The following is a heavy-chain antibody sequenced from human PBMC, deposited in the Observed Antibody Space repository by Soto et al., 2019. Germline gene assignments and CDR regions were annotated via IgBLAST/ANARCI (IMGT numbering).Heavy chain of an antibody. CDR3: ARYYYDSSGYYPPFDY. V-gene: IGHV3-21*01. CDR1: GFTFSSYS. Sequence: GGSLRLSCAASGFTFSSYSMNWVRQAPGKGLEWVSSISSSSYIYYADSVKGRFTISRDSAKNSLYLQMNSLRAEDTAVYYCARYYYDSSGYYPPFDYWGQGTLVTVSS. D-gene: IGHD3-22*01. J-gene: IGHJ4*02. CDR2: ISSSSYI.